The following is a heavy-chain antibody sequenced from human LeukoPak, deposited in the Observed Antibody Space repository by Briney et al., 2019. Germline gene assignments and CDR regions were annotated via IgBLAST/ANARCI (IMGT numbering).Heavy chain of an antibody. J-gene: IGHJ4*02. CDR3: ARDQIGSW. CDR1: GFTFSDYY. V-gene: IGHV3-11*06. CDR2: ISGSSIHI. Sequence: GGSLRLSCEASGFTFSDYYLGWIRQAPEKGLEWISYISGSSIHINYADSVKGRFTISRDNAKKSVYLQMDSLRVEDTAVYYCARDQIGSWWGQGTLVIVSS. D-gene: IGHD6-13*01.